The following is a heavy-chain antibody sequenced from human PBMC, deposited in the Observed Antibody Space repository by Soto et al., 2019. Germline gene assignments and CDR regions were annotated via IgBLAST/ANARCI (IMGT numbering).Heavy chain of an antibody. CDR2: INYSGRT. J-gene: IGHJ4*02. V-gene: IGHV4-31*03. CDR1: GGSISSGAYF. CDR3: ARGGYCGSNSCLDF. D-gene: IGHD2-2*03. Sequence: SETLSLTCSVSGGSISSGAYFWTWIRQHPGEGLEWIGYINYSGRTYYNPSLKSRLTISVDKSKSQLSLKLSSVIAADTAIYYCARGGYCGSNSCLDFWGQGTLVTVSS.